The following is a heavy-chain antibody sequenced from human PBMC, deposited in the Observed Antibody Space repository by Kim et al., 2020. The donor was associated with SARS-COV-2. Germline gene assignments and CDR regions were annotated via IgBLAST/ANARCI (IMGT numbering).Heavy chain of an antibody. Sequence: SVKVSCKASGGTFSSYAISWVRQAPGQGLEWMGGIIPIFGTANYAQKFQGRVTITADESTSTAHMELSSLRSEDTAVYYCARHTQNHYYGSGSYYPYFDSWGQGTLVTVSS. CDR1: GGTFSSYA. CDR2: IIPIFGTA. J-gene: IGHJ4*02. CDR3: ARHTQNHYYGSGSYYPYFDS. V-gene: IGHV1-69*13. D-gene: IGHD3-10*01.